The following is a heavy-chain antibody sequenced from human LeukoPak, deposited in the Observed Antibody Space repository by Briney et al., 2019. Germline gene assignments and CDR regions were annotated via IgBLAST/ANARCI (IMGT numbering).Heavy chain of an antibody. D-gene: IGHD3-9*01. CDR3: ARDFSYFRIHFDY. CDR1: GFTFSDYY. CDR2: ISSSGSTI. V-gene: IGHV3-11*04. J-gene: IGHJ4*02. Sequence: GGSLRLSCAASGFTFSDYYMSWIRQAPGKGLEWVSYISSSGSTIYYADSVKGRFTISRDNAKNSLYLQMDSLRAEDTAVYYCARDFSYFRIHFDYWGQGTLVTVSS.